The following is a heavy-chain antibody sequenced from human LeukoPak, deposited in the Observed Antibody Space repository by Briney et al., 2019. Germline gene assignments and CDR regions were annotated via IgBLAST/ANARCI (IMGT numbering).Heavy chain of an antibody. J-gene: IGHJ4*02. Sequence: PGGSLRLSCAVSGITLSNYGMSWVRQAPGRGLEWVSAISGSGGSTYYADSVKGRFTISRDNSKNTLYLQMNSLRAEDTAVYYCAKGGRGTPVGVTTRREAERGGSPSYFDYWGQGTLVTVSS. CDR3: AKGGRGTPVGVTTRREAERGGSPSYFDY. CDR2: ISGSGGST. V-gene: IGHV3-23*01. D-gene: IGHD1-26*01. CDR1: GITLSNYG.